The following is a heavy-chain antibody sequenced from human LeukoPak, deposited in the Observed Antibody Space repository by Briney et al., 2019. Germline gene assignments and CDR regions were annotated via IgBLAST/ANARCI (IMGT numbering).Heavy chain of an antibody. CDR3: AKGDYYDSTDLDY. Sequence: HPGGSLRLSCAASGFTFSSYAMSWVRQAPGKGLKWVSAISVSGGSTYYADSVKGRFTISRDNSKNTLYLQMNSLRAEDTAVYYCAKGDYYDSTDLDYWGQGTLVTVSS. J-gene: IGHJ4*02. D-gene: IGHD3-22*01. CDR1: GFTFSSYA. V-gene: IGHV3-23*01. CDR2: ISVSGGST.